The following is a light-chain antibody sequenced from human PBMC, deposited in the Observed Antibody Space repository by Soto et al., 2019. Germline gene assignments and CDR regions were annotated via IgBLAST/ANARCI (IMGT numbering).Light chain of an antibody. Sequence: EIVLTQSPATLSLSTGEGATLSCRASQSVPYVAWYQQKPCQPTSLLIYDVSRRATGMPARFRDSGSGTDFTLTISSLEPEEFAVYYCQQRSSWPIFTFGPGTKVY. CDR2: DVS. CDR3: QQRSSWPIFT. CDR1: QSVPY. J-gene: IGKJ3*01. V-gene: IGKV3-11*01.